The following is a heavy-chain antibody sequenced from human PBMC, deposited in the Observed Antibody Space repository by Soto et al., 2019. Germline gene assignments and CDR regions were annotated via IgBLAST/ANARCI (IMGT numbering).Heavy chain of an antibody. Sequence: GESLKISCKGSGYNFSTYWIAWVRQMPGKGLEWMGIIYPDDSDTRYSPSFKGQVTMSADKSISTAYLQWSSLKASDTALYYCARQQSAVVTAPSVHWGQGTLVTVSS. J-gene: IGHJ4*02. CDR1: GYNFSTYW. V-gene: IGHV5-51*01. D-gene: IGHD5-18*01. CDR2: IYPDDSDT. CDR3: ARQQSAVVTAPSVH.